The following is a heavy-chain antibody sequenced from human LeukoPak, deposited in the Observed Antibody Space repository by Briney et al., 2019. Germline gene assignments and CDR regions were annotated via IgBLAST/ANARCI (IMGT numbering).Heavy chain of an antibody. Sequence: GASVKVSCKASGYTFTSYYMHWVRQAPGQGLEWMGIINPSGGSTSYAQKFQGRVTMTTDTSTSTAYMELRSLRSDDTAVYYCARVLITFGESMGLDYYYYMDVWGKGTTVTVSS. CDR3: ARVLITFGESMGLDYYYYMDV. CDR1: GYTFTSYY. CDR2: INPSGGST. J-gene: IGHJ6*03. V-gene: IGHV1-46*01. D-gene: IGHD3-16*01.